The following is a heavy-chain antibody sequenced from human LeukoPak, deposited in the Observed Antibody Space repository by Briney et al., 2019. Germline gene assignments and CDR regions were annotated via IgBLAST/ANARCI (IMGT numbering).Heavy chain of an antibody. V-gene: IGHV3-73*01. CDR3: TRHATESGIAAPGDY. J-gene: IGHJ4*02. Sequence: GGSLKLSCAASGFTFSASDIHWVRQASGKGLEWVGRIRSKANSYATIYAASVKGRFSISRDDSKNTAYLQMNSLKTEDTAVYYCTRHATESGIAAPGDYWGQGTLVTVSS. D-gene: IGHD6-13*01. CDR1: GFTFSASD. CDR2: IRSKANSYAT.